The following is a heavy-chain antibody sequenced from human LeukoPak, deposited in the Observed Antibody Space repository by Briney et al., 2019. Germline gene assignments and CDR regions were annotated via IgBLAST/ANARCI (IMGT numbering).Heavy chain of an antibody. CDR1: GFTFGNYW. D-gene: IGHD1-1*01. CDR2: INSDGSSR. Sequence: PGGSLRLSCAASGFTFGNYWMHWVRQGPGKGLVWVSRINSDGSSRSYADSVKGRVTISRDNAKNTLYLQMNSLRAEDTAVYYCAGDGGLERYFDCWGQGTLVTVSS. J-gene: IGHJ4*02. CDR3: AGDGGLERYFDC. V-gene: IGHV3-74*01.